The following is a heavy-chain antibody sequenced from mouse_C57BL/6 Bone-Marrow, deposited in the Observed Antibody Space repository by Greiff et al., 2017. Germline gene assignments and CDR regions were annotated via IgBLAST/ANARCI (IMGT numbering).Heavy chain of an antibody. V-gene: IGHV1-81*01. CDR3: ARSGQIYYDYDEDWYFDV. CDR2: IYPRSGNT. CDR1: GYTFTSYG. D-gene: IGHD2-4*01. J-gene: IGHJ1*03. Sequence: QVQLQQSGAELARPGASVKLSCKASGYTFTSYGISWVKQRTGQGLEWIGEIYPRSGNTYYNEKFKGKATLTADKSSSTAYMELRSLTSEDSAVYFCARSGQIYYDYDEDWYFDVWGTGTTVTVSS.